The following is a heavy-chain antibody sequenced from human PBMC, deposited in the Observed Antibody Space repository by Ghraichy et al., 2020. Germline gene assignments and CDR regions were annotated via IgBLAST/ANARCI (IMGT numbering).Heavy chain of an antibody. CDR2: IYYSEST. J-gene: IGHJ2*01. CDR1: GGSISSDGYY. V-gene: IGHV4-31*03. CDR3: ARDNHAPSTYESSGYYGIFDL. D-gene: IGHD3-22*01. Sequence: SETLSLTCTVSGGSISSDGYYWSWIRQHPGKGLEWIGYIYYSESTYYNPSLKSRVTISVDMSKNQFSLRLNSVTAADTAVYYCARDNHAPSTYESSGYYGIFDLWGRGTLVTVSS.